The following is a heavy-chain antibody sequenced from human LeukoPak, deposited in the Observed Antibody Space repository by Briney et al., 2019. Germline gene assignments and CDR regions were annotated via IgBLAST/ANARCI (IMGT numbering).Heavy chain of an antibody. CDR1: GGSISSYY. D-gene: IGHD2-15*01. Sequence: SETLSLTCTVSGGSISSYYWSWIRQPAGKGLEWIGRIYTSGSTNYNPSLKSRVTMSVDTSKNQFSLKLSSVTAADTAVYYCASSLVVVAATPGSFDYWGQGTLVTVSS. CDR3: ASSLVVVAATPGSFDY. J-gene: IGHJ4*02. V-gene: IGHV4-4*07. CDR2: IYTSGST.